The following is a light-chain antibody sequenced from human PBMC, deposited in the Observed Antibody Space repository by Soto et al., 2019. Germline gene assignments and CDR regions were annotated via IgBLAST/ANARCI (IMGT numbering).Light chain of an antibody. CDR2: GAS. J-gene: IGKJ1*01. CDR3: QQYGSSPWT. Sequence: EIVLTQSPGTLSLSPGERATLSCRASQSVSSNYLAWYQQKPGQAPRPLIYGASSRATGIPDRFSGSGAGTDFTLTISRLESEDFAGYYCQQYGSSPWTFCQGTKVEIK. V-gene: IGKV3-20*01. CDR1: QSVSSNY.